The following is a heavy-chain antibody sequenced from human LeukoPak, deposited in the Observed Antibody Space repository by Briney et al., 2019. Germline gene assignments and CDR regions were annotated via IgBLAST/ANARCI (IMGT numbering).Heavy chain of an antibody. V-gene: IGHV3-48*03. D-gene: IGHD3-10*02. CDR2: ISSSGSTR. Sequence: GGSLRLSCAASGFTFSSYEMNWVRQAPGKGLEWVSYISSSGSTRYYADSVKGRFTISRDNAKNSLYLQMNSLRAEDTAVYYCAELGITMIGGVWGKGTTVTISS. CDR3: AELGITMIGGV. CDR1: GFTFSSYE. J-gene: IGHJ6*04.